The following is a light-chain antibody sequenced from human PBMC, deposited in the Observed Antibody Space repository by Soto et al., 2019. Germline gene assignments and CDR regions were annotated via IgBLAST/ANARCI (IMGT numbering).Light chain of an antibody. CDR3: QQSYSTPSIT. V-gene: IGKV1-39*01. J-gene: IGKJ5*01. Sequence: DIQMTQSPSTLSGSVGDRVTITCRASQTISSWLAWYQQKPGKAPKLLIYAASSLQSGVPSRFSGSGSGTDFTLTISSLQPEDSATYYCQQSYSTPSITFGQGTRLEIK. CDR2: AAS. CDR1: QTISSW.